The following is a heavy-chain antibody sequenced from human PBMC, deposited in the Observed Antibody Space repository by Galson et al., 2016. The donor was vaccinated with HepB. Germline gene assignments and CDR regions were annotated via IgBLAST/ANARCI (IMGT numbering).Heavy chain of an antibody. Sequence: SLRLSCAASGFTFRSSILSWVRQAPGKGLEWVSSITSSSSYIYYGDSVKGRFTISRDNGKKSVYLQMNSLGAEDTAVYYCARVGSVTIDAFDIWGQGTMVTVSS. D-gene: IGHD4-17*01. CDR2: ITSSSSYI. CDR1: GFTFRSSI. V-gene: IGHV3-21*01. CDR3: ARVGSVTIDAFDI. J-gene: IGHJ3*02.